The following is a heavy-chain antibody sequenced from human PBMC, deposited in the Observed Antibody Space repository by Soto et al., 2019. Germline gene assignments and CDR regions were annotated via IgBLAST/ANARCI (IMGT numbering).Heavy chain of an antibody. CDR1: GFTFSDYY. Sequence: QVQLVESGGGLVKPGGSLRLSCAASGFTFSDYYMSWIRQAPGKGLEWVSYISSSSSYTNYADSVKGRFTISRDNAKNSLDRQMNSLRAEDTAVYYCARDWGLEQQLVNFDSWGQGTLVTVSS. CDR3: ARDWGLEQQLVNFDS. CDR2: ISSSSSYT. D-gene: IGHD6-13*01. J-gene: IGHJ4*02. V-gene: IGHV3-11*05.